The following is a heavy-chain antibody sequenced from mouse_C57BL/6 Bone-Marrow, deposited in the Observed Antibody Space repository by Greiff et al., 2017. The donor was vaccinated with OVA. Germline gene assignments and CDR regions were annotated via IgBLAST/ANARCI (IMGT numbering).Heavy chain of an antibody. Sequence: QVQLQQSGAELARPGASVKLSCKASGYTFTSYGISWVKQRTGQGLEWIGEIYPRSGNTYYNEKFKGRATLTADKSSSTAYMERRSLTSEDSAVYFCARGGRFYAMDYWGQGTSVTVSS. CDR1: GYTFTSYG. J-gene: IGHJ4*01. D-gene: IGHD1-1*01. V-gene: IGHV1-81*01. CDR3: ARGGRFYAMDY. CDR2: IYPRSGNT.